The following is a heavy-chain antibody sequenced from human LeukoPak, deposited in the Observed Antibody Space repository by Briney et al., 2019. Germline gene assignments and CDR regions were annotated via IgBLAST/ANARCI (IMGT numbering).Heavy chain of an antibody. Sequence: PSETLSLTCTVSGSSLSSSTYYWGWIRQPPGKGLEWLGEINHSGSTNYNPSLKSRVTTLVDTSKNQFSLKLSSVTAADTAVYYCARGARTPSGYGSRTAGRANWFDPWGQGTLVTVSP. D-gene: IGHD5-12*01. CDR1: GSSLSSSTYY. J-gene: IGHJ5*02. CDR2: INHSGST. CDR3: ARGARTPSGYGSRTAGRANWFDP. V-gene: IGHV4-39*07.